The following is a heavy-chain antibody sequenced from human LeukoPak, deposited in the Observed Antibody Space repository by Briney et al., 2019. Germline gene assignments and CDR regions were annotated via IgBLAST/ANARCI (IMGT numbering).Heavy chain of an antibody. J-gene: IGHJ4*02. CDR3: ARVGDSSSWGVLDY. CDR2: ISGSGGST. D-gene: IGHD6-13*01. CDR1: GFTFSSYA. V-gene: IGHV3-23*01. Sequence: GGSLRLSCAASGFTFSSYAMSWVRQAPGKGLEWVSAISGSGGSTYYADSVKGRFTISRDNSKNTLYLQMGSLRAEDMAVYYCARVGDSSSWGVLDYWGQGTLVTVSS.